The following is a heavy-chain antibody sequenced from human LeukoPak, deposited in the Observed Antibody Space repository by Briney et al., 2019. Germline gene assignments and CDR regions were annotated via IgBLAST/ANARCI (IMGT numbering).Heavy chain of an antibody. CDR2: ISYDGSNK. CDR1: GFTFSSYG. Sequence: GGSLRLSCAASGFTFSSYGVHWVRQAPGKGLEWVAVISYDGSNKYYADSVKGRFTISRDNSKNTLYLQMNSLRAEDTAVYYCARDLTYYDILTGYYRNHYFDYWGQGTLVTVSS. CDR3: ARDLTYYDILTGYYRNHYFDY. V-gene: IGHV3-30*03. D-gene: IGHD3-9*01. J-gene: IGHJ4*02.